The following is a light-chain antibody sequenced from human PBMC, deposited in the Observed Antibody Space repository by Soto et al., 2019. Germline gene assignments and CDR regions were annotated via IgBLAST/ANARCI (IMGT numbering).Light chain of an antibody. CDR1: STSVSTSYF. J-gene: IGLJ3*02. CDR3: VLYMGSGNWV. Sequence: QTVVTQEPSFSVSPGGTVTLTCGLSSTSVSTSYFPSWYQQTPGQAPRTLIYNTNIRSSGVPDRFSGSILGNKAALTITGAQADDESDYDCVLYMGSGNWVFGGGTQLTVL. V-gene: IGLV8-61*01. CDR2: NTN.